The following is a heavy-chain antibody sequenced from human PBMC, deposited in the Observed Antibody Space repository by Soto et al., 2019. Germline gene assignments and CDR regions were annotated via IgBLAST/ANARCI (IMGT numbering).Heavy chain of an antibody. D-gene: IGHD6-13*01. CDR1: GGSVSSGSYY. CDR3: ARGLEGDSSSWDYYYYYGMDV. J-gene: IGHJ6*02. V-gene: IGHV4-61*01. Sequence: SETLSLTCTVSGGSVSSGSYYWSWIRQPPGKGLEWIGEINHSGSTNYNPSLKSRVTISVDTSKNQFSLKLSSVTAADTAVYYCARGLEGDSSSWDYYYYYGMDVWGQGTTVTVSS. CDR2: INHSGST.